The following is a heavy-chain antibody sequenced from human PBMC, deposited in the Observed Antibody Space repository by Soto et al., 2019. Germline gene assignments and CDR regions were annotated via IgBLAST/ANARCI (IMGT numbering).Heavy chain of an antibody. CDR2: IDPSDSYT. CDR1: GYSFTSYW. J-gene: IGHJ6*02. Sequence: GESLKISCKGSGYSFTSYWISWVRQMPGKGLEWMGRIDPSDSYTNYSPSFQGHVTISADKSISTAYLQWSSLKASDTAMYYCASSNSSSPYYYYGMDVWGQGTTVTVSS. CDR3: ASSNSSSPYYYYGMDV. D-gene: IGHD6-6*01. V-gene: IGHV5-10-1*01.